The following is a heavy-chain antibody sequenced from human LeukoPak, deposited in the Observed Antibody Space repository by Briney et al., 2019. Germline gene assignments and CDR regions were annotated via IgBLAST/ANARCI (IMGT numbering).Heavy chain of an antibody. D-gene: IGHD6-13*01. Sequence: GGSLRLSCAASGFTFSNFAMMWVRQAPGTGLQWVSTITGYGATFYADSVRGRFTIIRDTSMNTLFLQMNSLGAEDMAVYYCAKGAAAGKVDWFDPWGQGTLVTVSS. CDR3: AKGAAAGKVDWFDP. CDR2: ITGYGAT. CDR1: GFTFSNFA. J-gene: IGHJ5*02. V-gene: IGHV3-23*01.